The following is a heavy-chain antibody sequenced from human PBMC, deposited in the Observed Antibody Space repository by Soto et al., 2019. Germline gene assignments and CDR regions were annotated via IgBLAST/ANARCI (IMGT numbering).Heavy chain of an antibody. CDR1: GYSFPGYW. CDR3: ARQAATVATVPLLYFDP. J-gene: IGHJ4*02. CDR2: IYPDNSDT. D-gene: IGHD1-1*01. V-gene: IGHV5-51*01. Sequence: LKISCKASGYSFPGYWIGWVRQMPGKGLEWMGIIYPDNSDTRYSPSFQGQVTISADKSINTAYLQWGSLKASDTAMYYCARQAATVATVPLLYFDPWGQGTLVTVSS.